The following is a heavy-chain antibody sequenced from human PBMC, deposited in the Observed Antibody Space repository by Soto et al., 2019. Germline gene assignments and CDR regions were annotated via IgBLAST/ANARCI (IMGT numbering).Heavy chain of an antibody. CDR2: IIPIFGTA. D-gene: IGHD3-9*01. CDR1: GGTFSSYA. V-gene: IGHV1-69*01. J-gene: IGHJ5*02. CDR3: ARDLSNYDIVTGYYPHWFDP. Sequence: QVQLVQSGAEVKKPGSSVKVSCKASGGTFSSYAISWVRQAPGQGLEWMGGIIPIFGTANYAQKFQGRVTITADESTSTAYMELSSLRSEDTAVYYCARDLSNYDIVTGYYPHWFDPWGQGTLVTVSS.